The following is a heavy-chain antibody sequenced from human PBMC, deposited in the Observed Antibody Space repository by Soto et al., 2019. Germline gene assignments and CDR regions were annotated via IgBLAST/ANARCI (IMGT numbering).Heavy chain of an antibody. V-gene: IGHV4-31*03. J-gene: IGHJ4*02. Sequence: QVQLQESGPGLVKPSQTLSLTCTVSGGSISSGGYSWSWFRQHPGKGLEWIGYIYYSGSTYYNPFLKSRVTLSVDTAKNQFSLKLSSVTAADTAVYYCAREPGGNSGYFYYWGQGTLVTVSS. CDR2: IYYSGST. CDR3: AREPGGNSGYFYY. D-gene: IGHD2-21*02. CDR1: GGSISSGGYS.